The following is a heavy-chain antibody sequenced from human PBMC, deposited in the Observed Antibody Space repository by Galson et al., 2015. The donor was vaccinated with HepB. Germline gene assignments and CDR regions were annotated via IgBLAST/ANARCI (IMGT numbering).Heavy chain of an antibody. Sequence: PALVKPTPTLTLTCSLSGLSISASGEGVGWIRQPPGKALEWLSLIYWADTKRYRPSLENRLTITKDTSKHQVVLTMTNMDPVDTGTYHCAKLGNSFFEYWGQGTPVTVSS. CDR1: GLSISASGEG. D-gene: IGHD4-23*01. CDR3: AKLGNSFFEY. CDR2: IYWADTK. J-gene: IGHJ4*02. V-gene: IGHV2-5*02.